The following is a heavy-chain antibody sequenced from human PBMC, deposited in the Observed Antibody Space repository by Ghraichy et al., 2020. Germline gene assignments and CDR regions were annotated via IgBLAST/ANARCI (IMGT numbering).Heavy chain of an antibody. CDR1: GFTFDDYA. J-gene: IGHJ6*02. D-gene: IGHD3-16*01. CDR2: ISWNSGSI. Sequence: LRLSCAASGFTFDDYAMHWVRQAPGKGLEWVSGISWNSGSIGYADSVKGRFTISRDNAKNSLYLQMNSLRAEDTALYYCAKDMGGGATLYYGMDVWGQGTTVTVSS. CDR3: AKDMGGGATLYYGMDV. V-gene: IGHV3-9*01.